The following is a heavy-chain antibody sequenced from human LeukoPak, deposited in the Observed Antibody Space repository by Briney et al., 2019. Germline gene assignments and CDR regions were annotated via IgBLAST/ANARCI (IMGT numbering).Heavy chain of an antibody. D-gene: IGHD4-23*01. Sequence: SVKLSCKASGGTFSSYAISWVRQAPGQGLEWMGGIIPIFGTENYAQKFQGRVTITADESTSTAYMELSSLRSEDTAVYYCARSSAVVTSSFDYWGQGTLVTVSS. CDR1: GGTFSSYA. CDR3: ARSSAVVTSSFDY. J-gene: IGHJ4*02. V-gene: IGHV1-69*13. CDR2: IIPIFGTE.